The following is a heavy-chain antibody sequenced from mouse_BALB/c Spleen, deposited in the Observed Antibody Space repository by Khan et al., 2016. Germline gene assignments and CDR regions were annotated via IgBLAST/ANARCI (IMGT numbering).Heavy chain of an antibody. CDR2: IWSDGST. D-gene: IGHD1-1*02. V-gene: IGHV2-6*02. CDR3: ARRDAGGGAMDY. CDR1: GFSLTSYG. J-gene: IGHJ4*01. Sequence: QVQLKESGPGLVAPSQSLSITCTVSGFSLTSYGVHWVRQPPGKGLEWLVVIWSDGSTTYNSALKSRLSISKRESKSQVFLRKNSLQTDDTAMEYCARRDAGGGAMDYWGQGTSVTVAS.